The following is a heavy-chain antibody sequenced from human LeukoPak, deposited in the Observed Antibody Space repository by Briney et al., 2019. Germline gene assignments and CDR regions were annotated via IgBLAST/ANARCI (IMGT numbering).Heavy chain of an antibody. V-gene: IGHV3-74*01. CDR3: ARVRDYDYVWGRREDAFDI. D-gene: IGHD3-16*01. Sequence: PGGSLRLSCTASGFIFSTYWMHWVRQAPGKGLGWVSRINSVGSSTNYADSVKGRFTISRDNAKNMLYLQMNSLRAEDTAVYYCARVRDYDYVWGRREDAFDIWGQGTMVTVSS. J-gene: IGHJ3*02. CDR1: GFIFSTYW. CDR2: INSVGSST.